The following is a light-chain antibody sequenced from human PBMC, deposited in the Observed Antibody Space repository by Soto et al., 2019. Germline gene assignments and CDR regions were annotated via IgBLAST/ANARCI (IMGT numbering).Light chain of an antibody. J-gene: IGKJ1*01. CDR2: GAS. CDR1: QSVGNN. CDR3: QQYNNWPKWT. V-gene: IGKV3-15*01. Sequence: EIVMTQSPATLSVSPVERATLSCRASQSVGNNLAWYQQKPGQAPRLLISGASTRATGFPGRFSGSGSETEFTLTISSLQSEDAAVYYCQQYNNWPKWTFGQGTKVDIK.